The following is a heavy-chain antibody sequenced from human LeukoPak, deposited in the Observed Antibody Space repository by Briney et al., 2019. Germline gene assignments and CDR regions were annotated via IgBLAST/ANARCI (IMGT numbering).Heavy chain of an antibody. CDR1: GFTFSSYE. J-gene: IGHJ4*02. V-gene: IGHV3-48*03. CDR3: ARGNGLPRGVPSDY. Sequence: GGSLRLSCAASGFTFSSYEMNWVRQAPGKGLEWVSYISSSGSTIYYADSVKGRFTISRDNAKNSLYLQMNSLRAEDTAVYYCARGNGLPRGVPSDYWGQGTLVTVSS. D-gene: IGHD3-10*01. CDR2: ISSSGSTI.